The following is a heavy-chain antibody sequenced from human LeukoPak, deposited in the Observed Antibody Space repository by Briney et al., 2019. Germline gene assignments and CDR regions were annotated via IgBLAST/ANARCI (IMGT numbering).Heavy chain of an antibody. CDR1: GFTFTAHL. Sequence: GGSLRLSCAASGFTFTAHLIHWVRQAPGKGLEWVAVMSSDGNAVFYAGSVKGRFTISRDNSKNTLYLQMNSLRAEDTAVYYCAREMGYSYGPHYFDYWGQGTLVTVSS. J-gene: IGHJ4*02. CDR3: AREMGYSYGPHYFDY. D-gene: IGHD5-18*01. V-gene: IGHV3-30-3*01. CDR2: MSSDGNAV.